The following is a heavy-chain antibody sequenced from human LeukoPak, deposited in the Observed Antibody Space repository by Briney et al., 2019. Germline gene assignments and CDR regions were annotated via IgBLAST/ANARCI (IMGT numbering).Heavy chain of an antibody. J-gene: IGHJ4*02. Sequence: GGSLRLSCAASGFTVSSNYMSWVRQAPGKGLEWVSVICSGGSTYYADSVKGRFTISRDNSKNTLYLQMNGLRAKDTAVYYCASGYSSGWHLYFDYWGQGTLVTVSS. CDR2: ICSGGST. CDR3: ASGYSSGWHLYFDY. D-gene: IGHD6-19*01. CDR1: GFTVSSNY. V-gene: IGHV3-53*01.